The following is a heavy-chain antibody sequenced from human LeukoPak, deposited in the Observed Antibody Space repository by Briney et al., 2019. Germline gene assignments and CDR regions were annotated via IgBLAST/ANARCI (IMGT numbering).Heavy chain of an antibody. CDR1: GGTFSSYV. CDR3: ARAPDMVRGVISDYYFGMDV. V-gene: IGHV1-69*01. D-gene: IGHD3-10*01. Sequence: ASVKVSFKASGGTFSSYVISWVRQAPGQGLEWMGGIILIFGTANYAQKFQGRVTITADESTSTAYMELSNLRSEDTAVYYCARAPDMVRGVISDYYFGMDVWGKGTTVTVSS. J-gene: IGHJ6*04. CDR2: IILIFGTA.